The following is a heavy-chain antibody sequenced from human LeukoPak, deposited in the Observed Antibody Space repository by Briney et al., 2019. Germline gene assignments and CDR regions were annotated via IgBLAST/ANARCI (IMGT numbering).Heavy chain of an antibody. CDR1: GFTFSNAW. Sequence: PGGSLRLSCAASGFTFSNAWMSWVRQAPGKGLEWVGRIKSKTDGGTTDYAAPVKGRFTISRDDSKNTLYLQMNSLKTEDTAVYYCTTVPPLYSSSWYLGYWGQGTLVTVSS. CDR3: TTVPPLYSSSWYLGY. CDR2: IKSKTDGGTT. V-gene: IGHV3-15*01. J-gene: IGHJ4*02. D-gene: IGHD6-13*01.